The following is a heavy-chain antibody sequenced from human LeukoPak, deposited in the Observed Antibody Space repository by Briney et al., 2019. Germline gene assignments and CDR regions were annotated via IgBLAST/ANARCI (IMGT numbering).Heavy chain of an antibody. J-gene: IGHJ6*02. CDR3: ARGGHCTSTTCDYHNGMDV. D-gene: IGHD2-2*03. V-gene: IGHV3-23*01. CDR2: ISANGGNT. CDR1: GFSFSTYV. Sequence: GGSLRLSCAASGFSFSTYVMRWVRQAPGKGLEWVSGISANGGNTYYADSVKGRFTISRDNPKNTLHLQMNSLRAEDTAVYYCARGGHCTSTTCDYHNGMDVWGQGTTVTVSS.